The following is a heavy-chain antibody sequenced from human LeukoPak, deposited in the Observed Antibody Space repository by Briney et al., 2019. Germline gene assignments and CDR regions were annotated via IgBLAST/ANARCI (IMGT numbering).Heavy chain of an antibody. J-gene: IGHJ4*02. CDR1: GLTFSSYS. CDR2: INTRSYI. D-gene: IGHD2-15*01. Sequence: PGGSLRLSCAASGLTFSSYSMNWVRQAPGKGLEWVSSINTRSYIYSADSVKCRFTISRDNDKNSVYLQMNSLRAEDTAVYYCAREGGYCYGASCRFFDSWGQGTLLTVSS. V-gene: IGHV3-21*01. CDR3: AREGGYCYGASCRFFDS.